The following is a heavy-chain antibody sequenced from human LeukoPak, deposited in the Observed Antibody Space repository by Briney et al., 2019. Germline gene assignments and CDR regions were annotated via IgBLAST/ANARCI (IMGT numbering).Heavy chain of an antibody. CDR2: IGYSGST. D-gene: IGHD3-16*01. J-gene: IGHJ5*02. Sequence: SETLSLTCTVSGGFISTYYWNWIRQPPGKGLEWIGYIGYSGSTNYNYNPSLKSRVTISLDMSMNQLSLKLISVTAADTAVYYCARKTSRSGAYTTWGQGTLVSVSS. V-gene: IGHV4-59*01. CDR3: ARKTSRSGAYTT. CDR1: GGFISTYY.